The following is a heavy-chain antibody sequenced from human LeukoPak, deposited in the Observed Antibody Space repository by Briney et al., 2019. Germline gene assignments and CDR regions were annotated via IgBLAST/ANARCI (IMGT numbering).Heavy chain of an antibody. CDR1: GFTVSSSY. V-gene: IGHV3-53*01. J-gene: IGHJ2*01. Sequence: GGSLRLSCAASGFTVSSSYMSWVRQAPGKGLEWVSVIYRGGSTYYADSVKGQFTISRESSKNTLYLQMNSLRAEDATVHYCPREEYEDSFGPIRSSGGCYFDLWGRGTLVTVSS. CDR3: PREEYEDSFGPIRSSGGCYFDL. D-gene: IGHD3-10*01. CDR2: IYRGGST.